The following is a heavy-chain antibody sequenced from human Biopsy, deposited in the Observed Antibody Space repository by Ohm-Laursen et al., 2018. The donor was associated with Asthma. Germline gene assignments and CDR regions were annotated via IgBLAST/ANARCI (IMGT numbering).Heavy chain of an antibody. CDR3: ARAVNYSHYYGIDV. CDR1: DYTFNSAG. CDR2: ISVYNGNT. D-gene: IGHD3-10*01. Sequence: GSSVKVSCKTSDYTFNSAGITWVRQVPGQGLEWMGWISVYNGNTKVAQKLQDRVTMITDTSTSTAYMELRSLRSDDTAVYFCARAVNYSHYYGIDVWGQGTTVTVS. V-gene: IGHV1-18*01. J-gene: IGHJ6*02.